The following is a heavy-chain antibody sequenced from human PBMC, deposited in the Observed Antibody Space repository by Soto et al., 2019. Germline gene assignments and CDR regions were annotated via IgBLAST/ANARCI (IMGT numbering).Heavy chain of an antibody. V-gene: IGHV5-51*01. J-gene: IGHJ4*02. CDR1: GYSFTSYW. CDR3: ARRGVSSANLFDY. D-gene: IGHD6-6*01. CDR2: IYPGDSDT. Sequence: PGESLKISCKGSGYSFTSYWIGWVRQMPGKGLEWMGIIYPGDSDTRYSPSFQGQVTVSADKSISTAYLQWSSLKASDTAMYYCARRGVSSANLFDYWGQGTLVTVSS.